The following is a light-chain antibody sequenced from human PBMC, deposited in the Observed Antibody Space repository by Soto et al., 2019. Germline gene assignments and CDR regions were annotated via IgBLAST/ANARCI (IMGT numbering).Light chain of an antibody. Sequence: RLTQSPSSLSASVGDRVTITCRTSQSISNYLSWYLQKPGTAPKLLIYRASTLQSGVPSRFSGSGSGSEFSLTISGLQLEDFGTYFCQQTFTMGTFGPGTRVQIK. CDR2: RAS. V-gene: IGKV1-39*01. J-gene: IGKJ1*01. CDR3: QQTFTMGT. CDR1: QSISNY.